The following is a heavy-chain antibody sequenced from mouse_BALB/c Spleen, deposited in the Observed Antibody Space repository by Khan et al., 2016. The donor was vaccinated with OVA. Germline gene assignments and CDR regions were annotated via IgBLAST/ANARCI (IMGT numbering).Heavy chain of an antibody. Sequence: VQLQQSGAELVKPGASVKLSCTASGFNIKDTYLHWVKQRPEQGLEWIGRIAPANGNTQYDPKFQGKAAITSDTSSHTSYLQLNSLTSEDTAVYYCARPSYDPRDFEVWGAGTTVTVSS. J-gene: IGHJ1*01. CDR1: GFNIKDTY. CDR3: ARPSYDPRDFEV. D-gene: IGHD2-3*01. CDR2: IAPANGNT. V-gene: IGHV14-3*02.